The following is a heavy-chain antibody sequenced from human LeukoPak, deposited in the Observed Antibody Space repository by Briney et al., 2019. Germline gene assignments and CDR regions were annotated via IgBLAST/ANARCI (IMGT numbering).Heavy chain of an antibody. J-gene: IGHJ6*03. CDR2: IYYSGST. CDR3: ARGAAAAGTYYYYYYMDV. D-gene: IGHD6-13*01. V-gene: IGHV4-59*01. CDR1: GGSIGSYY. Sequence: SETLSLTCTVSGGSIGSYYWSWIRQPPGKGLEWIGYIYYSGSTNYNPSLKSRVTISVDTSKNQFSLKLSSVTAADTGVYYCARGAAAAGTYYYYYYMDVWGKGTTVTVSS.